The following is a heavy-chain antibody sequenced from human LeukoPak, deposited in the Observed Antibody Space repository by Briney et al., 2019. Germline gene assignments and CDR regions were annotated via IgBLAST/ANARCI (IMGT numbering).Heavy chain of an antibody. CDR1: GGSITSYN. Sequence: SETLSLTCTVSGGSITSYNWSWVRQPPGKGLEWIGYIYYSGSTSYNPSLKSRVTISLDTSRNQLSLKLSSVTTADTAVYYCARLVAYCSSASCTDFWGQGTLVTVSS. V-gene: IGHV4-59*01. CDR2: IYYSGST. CDR3: ARLVAYCSSASCTDF. J-gene: IGHJ4*02. D-gene: IGHD2-2*01.